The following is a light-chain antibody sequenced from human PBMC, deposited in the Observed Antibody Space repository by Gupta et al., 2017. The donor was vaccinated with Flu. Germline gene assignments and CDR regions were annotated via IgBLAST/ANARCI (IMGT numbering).Light chain of an antibody. CDR2: GAS. CDR3: QQYGSSPRT. CDR1: QTVSSSY. V-gene: IGKV3-20*01. J-gene: IGKJ1*01. Sequence: DIVFTQSPGTLSLSPGERATLSCRASQTVSSSYLVWYQQKPGQAPRLLIYGASSRATGIPDRFSGSGSGTDFTLTISRLEPDDFAVYYCQQYGSSPRTFGQGTRVEIK.